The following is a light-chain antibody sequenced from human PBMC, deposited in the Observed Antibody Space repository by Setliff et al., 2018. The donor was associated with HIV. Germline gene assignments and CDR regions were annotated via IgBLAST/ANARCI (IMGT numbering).Light chain of an antibody. CDR2: DVT. CDR1: TNDVGNYNY. V-gene: IGLV2-14*03. Sequence: QSVLTQPASVSGSPGQSLTVSCTGTTNDVGNYNYVSWYQQHPGNAPKLMIYDVTNRPSGVSNRFSGSKSANTASLTISGLQAEDEADYYCSSYASSGTLMVFGTGTKVTVL. J-gene: IGLJ1*01. CDR3: SSYASSGTLMV.